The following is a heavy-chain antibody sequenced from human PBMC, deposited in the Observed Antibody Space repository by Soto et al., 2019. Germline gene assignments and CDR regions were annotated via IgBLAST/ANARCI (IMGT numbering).Heavy chain of an antibody. J-gene: IGHJ4*02. CDR1: GFTFSSYD. V-gene: IGHV3-13*01. Sequence: GGSLRLSCAASGFTFSSYDMHWVRQATGKGLEWVSAIDTAGDTYYPGSVKGRFTISRENAKNSLYLQMNSLRAEDTAVYYCARGKGRFLGYFDYWGQGTLVTVSS. CDR3: ARGKGRFLGYFDY. D-gene: IGHD3-3*01. CDR2: IDTAGDT.